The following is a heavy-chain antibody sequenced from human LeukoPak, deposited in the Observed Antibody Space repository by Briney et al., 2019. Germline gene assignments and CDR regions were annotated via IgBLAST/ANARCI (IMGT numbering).Heavy chain of an antibody. CDR3: ARAPTVLVGYCSSASCQADY. Sequence: GGSLRLSCAASGFTFSDYYMNWIRQAPGKGLEWVSYISSTGNTIYYADSVKGRFTISRDNAENSLYLQMNSLRAEDTAVYYCARAPTVLVGYCSSASCQADYWGQGTLVTVSS. J-gene: IGHJ4*02. CDR2: ISSTGNTI. V-gene: IGHV3-11*04. D-gene: IGHD2-2*01. CDR1: GFTFSDYY.